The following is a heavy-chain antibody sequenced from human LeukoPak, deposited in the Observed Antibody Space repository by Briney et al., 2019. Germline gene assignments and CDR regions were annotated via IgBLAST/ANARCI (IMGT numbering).Heavy chain of an antibody. Sequence: PGGSLRLSCAASGFNFSGYWMQWVRQAPGKGVVWISRITSDGSGRNYADSVKGRFTISRDNAKNTLYLQMNSLRAEDTAVYYCARALKYNSGYDWGGDYWGQGTLVTVSS. CDR3: ARALKYNSGYDWGGDY. CDR2: ITSDGSGR. J-gene: IGHJ4*02. D-gene: IGHD5-12*01. V-gene: IGHV3-74*01. CDR1: GFNFSGYW.